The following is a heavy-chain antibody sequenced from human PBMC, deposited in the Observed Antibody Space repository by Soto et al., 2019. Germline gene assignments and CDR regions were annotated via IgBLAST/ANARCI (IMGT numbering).Heavy chain of an antibody. J-gene: IGHJ4*02. CDR2: IYWDDDK. CDR3: AHTLVAGLGYYFDY. Sequence: QITLKESGPPLVKPTQTLTLTCTFSGFSLSTTRVGVGWIRQPPGKALEWLALIYWDDDKRYSPFLKSRLTITKDTSKIQVVLTMTNMDPMDTATYFCAHTLVAGLGYYFDYWGQGTLVTVSS. V-gene: IGHV2-5*02. CDR1: GFSLSTTRVG. D-gene: IGHD6-19*01.